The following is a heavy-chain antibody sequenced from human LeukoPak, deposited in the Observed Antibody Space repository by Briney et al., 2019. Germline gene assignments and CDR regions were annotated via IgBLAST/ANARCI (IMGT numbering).Heavy chain of an antibody. Sequence: SETLSLTCSVSGGSVGSAGYYWSWIRQPPGGGLEWIGYVYYKSSTNYNPSLKSRVTMSVDPSKNQFSLKLNSVTAADTAVYYCARGAVTNDFQHWGQGTLVTVSS. CDR3: ARGAVTNDFQH. CDR2: VYYKSST. CDR1: GGSVGSAGYY. D-gene: IGHD4-17*01. J-gene: IGHJ1*01. V-gene: IGHV4-61*08.